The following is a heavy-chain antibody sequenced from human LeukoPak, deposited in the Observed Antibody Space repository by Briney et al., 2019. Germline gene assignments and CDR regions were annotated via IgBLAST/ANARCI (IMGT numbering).Heavy chain of an antibody. V-gene: IGHV3-53*01. CDR3: ASRHCSGGGCYFAGADPFDY. J-gene: IGHJ4*02. Sequence: PGGSLRLSCAASGFTVSSTYMSWVRQAPGKGLEWVSVIYSGGNIYYIDSVKGRFAISRDTSKNTLYLQMHSLRAEDTAVYFCASRHCSGGGCYFAGADPFDYWGQGTLVTVSS. CDR2: IYSGGNI. CDR1: GFTVSSTY. D-gene: IGHD2-15*01.